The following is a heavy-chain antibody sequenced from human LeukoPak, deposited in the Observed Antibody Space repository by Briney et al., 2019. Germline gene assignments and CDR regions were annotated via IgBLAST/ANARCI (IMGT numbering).Heavy chain of an antibody. V-gene: IGHV1-18*01. Sequence: ASVKVACKGSGYSFGSFRINWVRQAPGQGLEWMGWISAYNGDTNYAQKFQGRVTMTTDTSTSTAYMDLMSLRSDDTAVYYCARGGYYGSGSFPDYWGQGTLVTVSS. CDR3: ARGGYYGSGSFPDY. CDR2: ISAYNGDT. J-gene: IGHJ4*02. D-gene: IGHD3-10*01. CDR1: GYSFGSFR.